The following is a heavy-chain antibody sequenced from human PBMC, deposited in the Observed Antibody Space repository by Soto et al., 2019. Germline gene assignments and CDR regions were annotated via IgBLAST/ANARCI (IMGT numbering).Heavy chain of an antibody. CDR1: GFTFSSYG. Sequence: GGSLRLSCAASGFTFSSYGMHWVRQAPGKGLEWVAVISYDGSNKYYADSVKGRFTISRDNSKNTLYLQMNSLRAEDTAVYYCAKIPDSSSWFPIDYWGQGTLVTVSS. J-gene: IGHJ4*02. D-gene: IGHD6-13*01. CDR2: ISYDGSNK. CDR3: AKIPDSSSWFPIDY. V-gene: IGHV3-30*18.